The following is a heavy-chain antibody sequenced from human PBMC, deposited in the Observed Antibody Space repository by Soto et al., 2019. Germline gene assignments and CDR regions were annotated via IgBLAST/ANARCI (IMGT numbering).Heavy chain of an antibody. CDR2: IYHSGST. CDR3: ARWELRDFDY. CDR1: GGSISSGGHY. V-gene: IGHV4-31*03. J-gene: IGHJ4*02. D-gene: IGHD1-26*01. Sequence: SETLSLTCTVSGGSISSGGHYWSWIRQLPGKGLEWIGYIYHSGSTYYNPSLKSRVALSVDTSRDQFSLSLNSVTAADTAVYYCARWELRDFDYWGQGTLVTVSS.